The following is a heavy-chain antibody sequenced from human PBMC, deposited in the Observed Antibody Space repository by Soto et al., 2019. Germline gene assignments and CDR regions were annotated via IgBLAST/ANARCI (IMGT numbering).Heavy chain of an antibody. CDR3: ARHDRYYYDTSGYRWFDP. V-gene: IGHV4-39*01. J-gene: IGHJ5*02. CDR1: GGSISSSSDY. CDR2: IYYSGST. D-gene: IGHD3-22*01. Sequence: QLQLQESGPGLVKPSETLSLTCTVSGGSISSSSDYWGWIRQPPGKGLEWIGSIYYSGSTYYNPSLKSRVTISVDTSKNQFSLKLSSVTAADTAVYYCARHDRYYYDTSGYRWFDPWGQGALVTVSS.